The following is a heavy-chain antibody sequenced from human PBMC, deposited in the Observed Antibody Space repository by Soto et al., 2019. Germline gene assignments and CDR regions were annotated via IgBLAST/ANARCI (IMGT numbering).Heavy chain of an antibody. CDR2: VYNSGST. D-gene: IGHD3-10*01. CDR3: ASTRVSTFRVALYYFDS. V-gene: IGHV4-59*01. J-gene: IGHJ4*02. Sequence: SETLSLTCTVSGGSISSNYWTWIRQPPGKGLVWIGYVYNSGSTNYNPSLKSRVTISEDTSKSQFSLKVNSMTAADTAVYYCASTRVSTFRVALYYFDSWGQGTLVTVSS. CDR1: GGSISSNY.